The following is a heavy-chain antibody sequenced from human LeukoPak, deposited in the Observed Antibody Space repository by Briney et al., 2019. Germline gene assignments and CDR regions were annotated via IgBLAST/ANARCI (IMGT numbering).Heavy chain of an antibody. CDR2: INPSGGST. D-gene: IGHD1-26*01. CDR1: GYTFTSYY. J-gene: IGHJ4*02. V-gene: IGHV1-46*01. Sequence: ASVKVSCKASGYTFTSYYMHWVRQAPGQGLEWMGIINPSGGSTNYAQKFQERVTITRDMSTSTAYMELSSLGSEDTAVYYCAAREVGATYYFDYWGQGTQVTVSS. CDR3: AAREVGATYYFDY.